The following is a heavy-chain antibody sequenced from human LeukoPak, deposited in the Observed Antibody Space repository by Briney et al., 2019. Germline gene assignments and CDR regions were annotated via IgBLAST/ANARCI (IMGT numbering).Heavy chain of an antibody. CDR2: ISWNSGSI. V-gene: IGHV3-9*01. CDR3: AKGPTTVTTGRFDY. D-gene: IGHD4-17*01. CDR1: GFTFDDYA. Sequence: GGSLRLSCAASGFTFDDYAMHWVRQAPGKGLEWVSGISWNSGSIGYADSVKGRFTISRDNAKNSPYLQMNSLRAEDTALYYCAKGPTTVTTGRFDYWGQGTLVTVSS. J-gene: IGHJ4*02.